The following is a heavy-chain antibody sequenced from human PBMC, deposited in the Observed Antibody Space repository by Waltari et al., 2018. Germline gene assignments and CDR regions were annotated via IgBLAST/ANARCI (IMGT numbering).Heavy chain of an antibody. CDR3: AREGLTEEAAY. CDR2: IKHDGSET. D-gene: IGHD4-4*01. CDR1: GFPFHNFW. J-gene: IGHJ4*02. Sequence: EIQLVESGVDLVQPGGSLRLSCVTSGFPFHNFWMAWVRQVPGKGLQWLANIKHDGSETYHVDSVKGRFTISRDNARNSLYLEMDRLRVEDTGVYYCAREGLTEEAAYWGQGTLVTVSS. V-gene: IGHV3-7*01.